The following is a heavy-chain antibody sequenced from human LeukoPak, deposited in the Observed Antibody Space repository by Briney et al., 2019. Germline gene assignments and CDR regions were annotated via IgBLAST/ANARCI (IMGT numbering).Heavy chain of an antibody. Sequence: GGSLRLSRAASGFTFSTYYMNWVRQAPGKGLEWVSFITGSSSYIYYTGSVKGRFTISRDNAKNSLFLQMNSLRDEDTAVYYCASGFSSSPYFDYWGQGTLVTVSS. CDR3: ASGFSSSPYFDY. V-gene: IGHV3-21*01. CDR2: ITGSSSYI. J-gene: IGHJ4*02. CDR1: GFTFSTYY. D-gene: IGHD6-6*01.